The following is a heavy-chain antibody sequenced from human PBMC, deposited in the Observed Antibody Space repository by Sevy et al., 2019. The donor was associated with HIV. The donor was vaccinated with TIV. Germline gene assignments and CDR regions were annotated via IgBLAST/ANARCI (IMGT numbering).Heavy chain of an antibody. CDR3: ARAHGYGMGYFDY. CDR2: IWYDGSNK. D-gene: IGHD5-18*01. J-gene: IGHJ4*02. Sequence: GGSLRLSCAASGFTFSSYGMHWVRQAPGKGLEWVAVIWYDGSNKYYADSVKGRFTISRDNSKNTLYLQMNSLRAEDTAVYYCARAHGYGMGYFDYWGQGTLVTVSS. V-gene: IGHV3-33*01. CDR1: GFTFSSYG.